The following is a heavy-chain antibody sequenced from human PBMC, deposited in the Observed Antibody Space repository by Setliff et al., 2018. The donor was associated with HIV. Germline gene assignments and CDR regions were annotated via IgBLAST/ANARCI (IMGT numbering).Heavy chain of an antibody. CDR1: GYTFTNYG. V-gene: IGHV1-18*01. J-gene: IGHJ4*02. CDR2: ISAYDGNT. Sequence: ASVKVSCKTSGYTFTNYGISWVRQAPGQRLEWMGWISAYDGNTNYAQKFQGRVTTTIDRSTSTAYMELRSLRSDDTAAYYCARQIFWRDYYFDYWGQGTLVTAPQ. D-gene: IGHD3-3*01. CDR3: ARQIFWRDYYFDY.